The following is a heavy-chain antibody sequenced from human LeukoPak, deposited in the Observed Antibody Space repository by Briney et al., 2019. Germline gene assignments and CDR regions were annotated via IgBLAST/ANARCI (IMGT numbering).Heavy chain of an antibody. V-gene: IGHV3-30-3*01. Sequence: PGRSLRLSCAASGFAFSSYAMHWVRQGPGKGLEWVALVSYDGGSKYYADSVKGRITISRDNSKNTLHLQMNSLRTEDTAVYYCARVKGGIAAAGNYFDYWGQGILVTVSS. J-gene: IGHJ4*02. D-gene: IGHD6-13*01. CDR3: ARVKGGIAAAGNYFDY. CDR1: GFAFSSYA. CDR2: VSYDGGSK.